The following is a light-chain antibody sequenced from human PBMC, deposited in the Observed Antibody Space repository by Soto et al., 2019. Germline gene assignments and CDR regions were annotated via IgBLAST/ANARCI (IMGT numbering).Light chain of an antibody. V-gene: IGKV1-5*03. CDR1: QSISSW. CDR3: QQYNSYSKT. J-gene: IGKJ1*01. Sequence: DIQMTQSPSTLSVSVGDRVTITCRASQSISSWLAWYQQKPGKAPKLLIYKASSLESGVPSRFSGSGSGTEFTLTISSLQPDDFATYYCQQYNSYSKTFGQVTKVEIK. CDR2: KAS.